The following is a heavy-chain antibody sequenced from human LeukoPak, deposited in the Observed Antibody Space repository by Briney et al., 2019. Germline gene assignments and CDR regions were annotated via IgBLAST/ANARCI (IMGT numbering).Heavy chain of an antibody. Sequence: GESLKISCKGSGYSFTSCWIGWVRQMPGKGLEWMGIIYPGDSDTRYSPSFQGQVTISADKSISTAYLQWSSLKASDTAMYYCARRFYYYDSSGYYHGAFDIWGQGTMVTVSS. CDR3: ARRFYYYDSSGYYHGAFDI. CDR2: IYPGDSDT. D-gene: IGHD3-22*01. J-gene: IGHJ3*02. V-gene: IGHV5-51*01. CDR1: GYSFTSCW.